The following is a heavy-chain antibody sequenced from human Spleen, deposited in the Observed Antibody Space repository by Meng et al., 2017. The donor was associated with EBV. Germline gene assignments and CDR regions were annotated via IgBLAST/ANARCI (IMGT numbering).Heavy chain of an antibody. CDR1: CASISTGSYY. J-gene: IGHJ5*02. D-gene: IGHD4/OR15-4a*01. V-gene: IGHV4-61*01. Sequence: VQPQEAGPGLVQPSESLSLTCTVSCASISTGSYYWNWIRQNPGKGLEWLGYVYFSGSTNYNPSLKSRVTMSIDTSKNQFSLNLRSATAADAAVYFCARGGYGTNYFDPWGQGTLVTVSS. CDR2: VYFSGST. CDR3: ARGGYGTNYFDP.